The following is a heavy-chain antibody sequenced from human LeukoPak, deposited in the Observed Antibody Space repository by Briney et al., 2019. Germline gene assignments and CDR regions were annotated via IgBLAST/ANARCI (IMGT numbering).Heavy chain of an antibody. V-gene: IGHV1-69*06. CDR3: ATTNDGGGYQWGDFFDF. D-gene: IGHD3-22*01. CDR1: GGTSNSHA. Sequence: GSSVKVSCKASGGTSNSHAISWVRHAPGQGLEWMGGIIPNLGTTNRAQNFQDRVTLTPDKSTNTAYMELTSLTSDDTAVYYCATTNDGGGYQWGDFFDFWGQGTLVTVSS. J-gene: IGHJ4*02. CDR2: IIPNLGTT.